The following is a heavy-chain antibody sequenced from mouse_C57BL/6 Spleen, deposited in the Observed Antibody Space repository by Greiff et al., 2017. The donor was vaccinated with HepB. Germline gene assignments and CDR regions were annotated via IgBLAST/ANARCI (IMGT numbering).Heavy chain of an antibody. Sequence: EVKLVESGEGLVKPGGSLKLSCAASGFTFSSYAMSWVRQTPEKRLEWVAYISSGGDYIYYADTVKGRFTISRDNARNTLYLQMSSRKSEDTAMYYCTRERDYDLFAYWGQGTLVTVSA. D-gene: IGHD2-4*01. V-gene: IGHV5-9-1*02. J-gene: IGHJ3*01. CDR1: GFTFSSYA. CDR2: ISSGGDYI. CDR3: TRERDYDLFAY.